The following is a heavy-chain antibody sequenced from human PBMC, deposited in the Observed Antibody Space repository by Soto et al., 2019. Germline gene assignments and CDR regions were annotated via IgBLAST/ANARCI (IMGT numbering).Heavy chain of an antibody. Sequence: QVQLVQSGAEVKKPGSSVKVSCKASGGTFSSYTISWVRQAPGQGLEWMGRIIPILGIANYAQKFQGRVSITADKATSTAYMELSSLRSEDTAVYYCARRTIFQDYYYMDVWGKGTTVTVSS. CDR3: ARRTIFQDYYYMDV. CDR1: GGTFSSYT. V-gene: IGHV1-69*02. D-gene: IGHD3-3*01. J-gene: IGHJ6*03. CDR2: IIPILGIA.